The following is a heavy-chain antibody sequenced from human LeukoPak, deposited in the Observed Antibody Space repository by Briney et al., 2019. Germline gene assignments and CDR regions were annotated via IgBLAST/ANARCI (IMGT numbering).Heavy chain of an antibody. D-gene: IGHD1-26*01. CDR3: TSSSGGQYAGIVDY. CDR2: IRSKATTYTG. Sequence: GGSLRLSCAASGFTFSSSAIHWVSQPSGKWMEWVDRIRSKATTYTGAYAASVKGRFTISRADSKKTAYLQMNSLKTEDTAGYYCTSSSGGQYAGIVDYWGQGTLVTVSS. J-gene: IGHJ4*02. CDR1: GFTFSSSA. V-gene: IGHV3-73*01.